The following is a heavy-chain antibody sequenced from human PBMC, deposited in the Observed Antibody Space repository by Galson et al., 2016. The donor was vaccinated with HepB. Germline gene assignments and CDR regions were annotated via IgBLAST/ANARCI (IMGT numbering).Heavy chain of an antibody. CDR3: ARDPIPYSSSWYWDY. D-gene: IGHD6-13*01. CDR1: GFTLSRHW. CDR2: IKQDGSEK. J-gene: IGHJ4*02. Sequence: SLRLSCAASGFTLSRHWMNWVRQAPGKGLEWVATIKQDGSEKYYVDSVKGRFTISRDNAKNSLYVQMYSLRVEDTAVYYCARDPIPYSSSWYWDYWGQGTLVTVSS. V-gene: IGHV3-7*01.